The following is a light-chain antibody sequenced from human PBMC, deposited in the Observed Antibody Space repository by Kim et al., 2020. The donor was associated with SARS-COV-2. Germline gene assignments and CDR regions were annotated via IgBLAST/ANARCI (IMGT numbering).Light chain of an antibody. Sequence: VSPGERATLSCRASQSVSSNLAWYQQKPGQAPRLLIYGASTRATGIPARISGSGSGTEFTLTISSLQSEDFAVYYCQQYNNWPLYTFGQGTKLEI. CDR3: QQYNNWPLYT. CDR1: QSVSSN. CDR2: GAS. V-gene: IGKV3-15*01. J-gene: IGKJ2*01.